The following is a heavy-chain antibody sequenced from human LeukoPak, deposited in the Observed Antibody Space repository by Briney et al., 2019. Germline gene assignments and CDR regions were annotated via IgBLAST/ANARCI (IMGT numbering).Heavy chain of an antibody. CDR2: NHPNSSST. CDR3: ARGGSSSAYNWFDP. V-gene: IGHV1-2*02. Sequence: SVKVSCKASGYTFTGYYMHWVRQAPGQGLEWMGWNHPNSSSTNYAQKFGGRITMTRDTSISTAYMELRRLRSDDTAVYYCARGGSSSAYNWFDPWGQGTLVTVSS. CDR1: GYTFTGYY. J-gene: IGHJ5*02. D-gene: IGHD6-6*01.